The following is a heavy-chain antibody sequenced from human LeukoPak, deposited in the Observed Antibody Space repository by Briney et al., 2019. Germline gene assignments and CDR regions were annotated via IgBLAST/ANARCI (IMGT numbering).Heavy chain of an antibody. V-gene: IGHV4-59*08. CDR3: ARHLGPGWHAMDV. CDR1: GGSLSSYF. J-gene: IGHJ6*02. D-gene: IGHD2-15*01. Sequence: PSETLSLTCTVSGGSLSSYFWSWIRQPPGQGLEWIGYVYYSGSTNYNPSLKSRVTISVDTSKTQFSLRLRSVTAADTAVYYCARHLGPGWHAMDVWGQGTTVTVSS. CDR2: VYYSGST.